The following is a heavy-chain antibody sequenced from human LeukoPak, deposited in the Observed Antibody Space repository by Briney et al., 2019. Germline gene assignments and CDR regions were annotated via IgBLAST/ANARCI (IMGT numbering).Heavy chain of an antibody. V-gene: IGHV3-23*01. J-gene: IGHJ4*02. CDR2: ISGSGGST. CDR3: AKDHFYGDYSRTCFDS. CDR1: GFTLSSYA. D-gene: IGHD4-17*01. Sequence: GGSLRLSCAASGFTLSSYAMSWVRQAPGKGLEWVSSISGSGGSTYYADSVKGRFTISRDHSKNTLYLQMNSLRAEHTAVYYCAKDHFYGDYSRTCFDSWGQGTLVTVSS.